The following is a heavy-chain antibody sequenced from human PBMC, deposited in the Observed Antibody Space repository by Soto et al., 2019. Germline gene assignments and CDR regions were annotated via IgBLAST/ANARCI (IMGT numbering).Heavy chain of an antibody. CDR3: AKDSRAFCGGDCSKDY. D-gene: IGHD2-21*02. J-gene: IGHJ4*02. Sequence: PGGSLRLSCAASGFIFSNYAMTWVRQCPGRGLEWVSTTSFSGGRTYYADSVKGRFTISRDNSNNTLFLQMSSLRAEDTAIYYCAKDSRAFCGGDCSKDYWGQGTLVTVSS. CDR1: GFIFSNYA. V-gene: IGHV3-23*01. CDR2: TSFSGGRT.